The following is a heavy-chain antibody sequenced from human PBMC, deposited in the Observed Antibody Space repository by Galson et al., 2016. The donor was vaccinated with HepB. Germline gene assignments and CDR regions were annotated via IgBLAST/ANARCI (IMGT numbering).Heavy chain of an antibody. CDR3: ARGSTMPSTKYYYYGLDV. CDR2: IYYSGST. J-gene: IGHJ6*02. Sequence: LSLTCTVSGGSISSGGFYWNWIRQLPGQGLEWIGYIYYSGSTYYNPSLKSRVTISFDTSQNQISLNLTSVTAADTAVYYCARGSTMPSTKYYYYGLDVWGHGTAGTVSS. V-gene: IGHV4-31*03. CDR1: GGSISSGGFY. D-gene: IGHD2/OR15-2a*01.